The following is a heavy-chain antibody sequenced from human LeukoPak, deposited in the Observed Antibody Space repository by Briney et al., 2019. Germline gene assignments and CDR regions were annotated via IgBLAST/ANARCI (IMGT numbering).Heavy chain of an antibody. CDR3: ARVSVVPAAMYFFSYSFDI. J-gene: IGHJ3*02. Sequence: PSETLSLTCTVSGGSISSYYWSWIRQPPGKGLEWIGYIYHRGSANYNPSLKSRVAVSLDTSKNQFSLKLSSVTAADTAMYYCARVSVVPAAMYFFSYSFDIWGQGTMVTVSS. D-gene: IGHD2-2*01. V-gene: IGHV4-59*01. CDR2: IYHRGSA. CDR1: GGSISSYY.